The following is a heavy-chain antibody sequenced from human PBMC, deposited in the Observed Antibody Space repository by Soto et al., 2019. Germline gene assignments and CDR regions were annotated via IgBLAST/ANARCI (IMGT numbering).Heavy chain of an antibody. V-gene: IGHV1-18*04. J-gene: IGHJ5*02. Sequence: QVQLLQSGAEVKKPGASVRVSCKASGYTFTNYGISWVRQAPGQGLEWMGWISSYYGSTDYAQIFEGRATMTTDTSTSTAYLELRSLRSDDTAIYYCARDQGGDWFDPWGQGTLVTVSS. D-gene: IGHD1-26*01. CDR1: GYTFTNYG. CDR2: ISSYYGST. CDR3: ARDQGGDWFDP.